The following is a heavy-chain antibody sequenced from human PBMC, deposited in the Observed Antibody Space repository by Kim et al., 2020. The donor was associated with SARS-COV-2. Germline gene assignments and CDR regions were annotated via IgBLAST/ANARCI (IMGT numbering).Heavy chain of an antibody. J-gene: IGHJ4*02. V-gene: IGHV1-69*01. Sequence: YARKFQGRVTITADESTSTAYMELSSLRSEDTAVYYCASRYSSSWDDFDYWGQGTLVTVSS. D-gene: IGHD6-13*01. CDR3: ASRYSSSWDDFDY.